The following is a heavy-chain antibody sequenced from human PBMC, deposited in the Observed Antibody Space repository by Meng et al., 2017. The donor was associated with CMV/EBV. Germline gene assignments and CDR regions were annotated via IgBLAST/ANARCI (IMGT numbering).Heavy chain of an antibody. J-gene: IGHJ4*02. CDR3: ARGLYGPDY. Sequence: GESLKISCAASGFTFSNFAMNWVRQAPGKGLEWVSSISGSGVSTNYADSVKGRFTISRDNSKNTLYLQMNSLRAEDTAVYYCARGLYGPDYWGQGTLVTVSS. D-gene: IGHD4-17*01. CDR1: GFTFSNFA. V-gene: IGHV3-23*01. CDR2: ISGSGVST.